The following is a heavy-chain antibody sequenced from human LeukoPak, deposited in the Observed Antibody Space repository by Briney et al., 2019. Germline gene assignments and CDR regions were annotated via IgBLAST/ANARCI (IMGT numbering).Heavy chain of an antibody. CDR2: ISGSSSTI. V-gene: IGHV3-48*01. CDR3: ARDTAIVGVKADFDY. Sequence: GGFLRLSCAASGFTFSSYSMNWVRQAPWKGLEWLSYISGSSSTIYYAESVKGRFTISRDNAKNSLYLQMNSLRVEDTAVYYCARDTAIVGVKADFDYWGQGTLVTVSS. CDR1: GFTFSSYS. J-gene: IGHJ4*02. D-gene: IGHD1-26*01.